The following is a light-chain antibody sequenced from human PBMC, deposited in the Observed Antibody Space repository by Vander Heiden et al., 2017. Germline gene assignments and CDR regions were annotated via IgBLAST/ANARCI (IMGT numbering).Light chain of an antibody. V-gene: IGKV3-20*01. Sequence: DIVLTQSPGTLSLSPGERATLSCRASQRVSSSYLAWYQQKPGQAPRLRIYGASSRATGIPDRFSGSGSGTDFTLTISRLEPEDFAVYYCQQDGSSSWTFGQGTKVEIK. CDR2: GAS. CDR1: QRVSSSY. J-gene: IGKJ1*01. CDR3: QQDGSSSWT.